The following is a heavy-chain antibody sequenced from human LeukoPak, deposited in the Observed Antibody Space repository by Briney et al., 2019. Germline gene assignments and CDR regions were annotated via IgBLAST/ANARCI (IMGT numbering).Heavy chain of an antibody. CDR3: ARSLLDCSGGSCYSYYFDY. D-gene: IGHD2-15*01. Sequence: SETLSLTCAVYGGSFSGYYWSWIRQPPGKGLEWIGEINHSGSTNYNPSLQSRVTISVDTSKNQFSLKLSSVTAADTAVYYCARSLLDCSGGSCYSYYFDYWGQGTLVTVSS. CDR2: INHSGST. V-gene: IGHV4-34*01. CDR1: GGSFSGYY. J-gene: IGHJ4*02.